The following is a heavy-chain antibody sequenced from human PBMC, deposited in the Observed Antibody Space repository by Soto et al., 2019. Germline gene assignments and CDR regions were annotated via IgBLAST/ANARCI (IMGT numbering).Heavy chain of an antibody. CDR1: GGSISSGDYY. Sequence: SETLSLTCTVSGGSISSGDYYWSWIRQPPGKGLEWIGYIYYSGSTYYNPSLKSRVTISVDTSKNQFSLKLSSVTAADTAVYYCARARAARSFLDYWGQGTLVTVSS. V-gene: IGHV4-30-4*01. CDR3: ARARAARSFLDY. J-gene: IGHJ4*02. D-gene: IGHD6-6*01. CDR2: IYYSGST.